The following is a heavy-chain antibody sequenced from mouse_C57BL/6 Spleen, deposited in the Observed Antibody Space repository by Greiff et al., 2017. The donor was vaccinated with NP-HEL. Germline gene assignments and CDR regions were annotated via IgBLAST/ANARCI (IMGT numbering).Heavy chain of an antibody. CDR2: INPNNGGT. V-gene: IGHV1-22*01. D-gene: IGHD1-1*01. CDR3: APYYYGSSSYYFDY. J-gene: IGHJ2*01. CDR1: GYTFTDYN. Sequence: VQLKQSGPELVKPGASVKMSCKASGYTFTDYNMHWVKQSHGKSLEWIGYINPNNGGTSYNQKFKGKATLTVNKSSSTAYMELRSLTSEDSAVYYCAPYYYGSSSYYFDYWGQGTTLTVSS.